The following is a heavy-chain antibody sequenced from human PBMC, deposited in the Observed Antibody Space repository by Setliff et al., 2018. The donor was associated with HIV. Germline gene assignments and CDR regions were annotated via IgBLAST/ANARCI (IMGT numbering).Heavy chain of an antibody. V-gene: IGHV1-2*04. CDR2: INPNSGGT. D-gene: IGHD3-3*01. J-gene: IGHJ6*03. CDR1: GYTFTGYY. CDR3: ARAARGNTIFGVVPHYYMDV. Sequence: ASVKVSCKASGYTFTGYYMHWVRQAPGQGLEWMGRINPNSGGTNYAQKFQGWVTMTRDTSISTAYMELSRLRSDDTAVYYCARAARGNTIFGVVPHYYMDVWGKGTTVTVSS.